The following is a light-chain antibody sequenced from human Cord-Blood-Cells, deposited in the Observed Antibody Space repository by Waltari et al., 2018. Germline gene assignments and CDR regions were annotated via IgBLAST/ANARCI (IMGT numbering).Light chain of an antibody. CDR1: SSDVGSYNR. Sequence: QSALTQPPSVSGSPGQSVTISCTGTSSDVGSYNRVSWYQQPPGPAPKLRIYEVSNRPSGVPDRFSASKAGNTASLTIAVLQAEDEADYYCSSYTSSSTVVFGGGTKLTVL. V-gene: IGLV2-18*02. J-gene: IGLJ2*01. CDR3: SSYTSSSTVV. CDR2: EVS.